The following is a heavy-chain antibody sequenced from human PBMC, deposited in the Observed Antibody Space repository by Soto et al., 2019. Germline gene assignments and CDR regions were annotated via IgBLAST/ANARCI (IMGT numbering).Heavy chain of an antibody. Sequence: QVQLVQSGAEVKKPGSSVKVSCKASGGTFSSYAISWVRQAPGQGLEWMGGIIPIFGTANYAQKFQGRVTITADKSTSTAYMVLSSLRSEDTAVYYCARDRRLYCSSTSCYDYWGQGTLVTVSS. CDR3: ARDRRLYCSSTSCYDY. CDR1: GGTFSSYA. V-gene: IGHV1-69*06. D-gene: IGHD2-2*01. CDR2: IIPIFGTA. J-gene: IGHJ4*02.